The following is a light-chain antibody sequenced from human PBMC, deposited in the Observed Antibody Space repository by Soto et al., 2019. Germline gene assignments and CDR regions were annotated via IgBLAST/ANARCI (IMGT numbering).Light chain of an antibody. CDR3: CSYAGSSTLV. V-gene: IGLV2-23*01. CDR2: EGS. J-gene: IGLJ2*01. Sequence: QSVLTQPASVSGSPGPSITISCTGTSSDVGSYNLVSWYQQHPGKAPKLMIYEGSKRPSGVSNRFSGSKSGNTASLTISGLQAEDEADYYCCSYAGSSTLVFGGGTKATVL. CDR1: SSDVGSYNL.